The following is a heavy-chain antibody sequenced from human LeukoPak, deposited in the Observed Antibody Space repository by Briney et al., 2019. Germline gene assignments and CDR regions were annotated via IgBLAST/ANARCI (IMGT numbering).Heavy chain of an antibody. V-gene: IGHV4-59*01. J-gene: IGHJ4*02. CDR3: ARGGGYSSGLSY. Sequence: PSETLSLTCSVSGGSISSYYWSWIRQPPGKGLEWIGYIYYSGAANYSPSLKSRVTISVDTSKNLFSLQLGSVTAADTAVYYCARGGGYSSGLSYWGQGTLVTVSS. CDR2: IYYSGAA. CDR1: GGSISSYY. D-gene: IGHD6-19*01.